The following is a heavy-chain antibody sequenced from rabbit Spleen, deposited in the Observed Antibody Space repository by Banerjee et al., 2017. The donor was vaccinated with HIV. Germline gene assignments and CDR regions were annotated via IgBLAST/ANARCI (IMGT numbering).Heavy chain of an antibody. CDR1: GFSFSSSDY. CDR2: IYAGSSGSS. D-gene: IGHD6-1*01. V-gene: IGHV1S45*01. J-gene: IGHJ4*01. CDR3: ARADYTPYGYGTRWNL. Sequence: QEQLEESGGDLVKPGASLTLTCTASGFSFSSSDYMCWVRQAPGKGLEWIACIYAGSSGSSYYASWAKGRFTISKTSSTTVTLQMTSLTAADTATYFCARADYTPYGYGTRWNLWGPGTLVTVS.